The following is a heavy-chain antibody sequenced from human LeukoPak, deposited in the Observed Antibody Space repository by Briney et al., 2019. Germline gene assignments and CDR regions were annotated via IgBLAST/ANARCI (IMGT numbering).Heavy chain of an antibody. V-gene: IGHV4-59*01. CDR1: GGSISSYY. CDR2: IYYSGST. J-gene: IGHJ5*02. CDR3: ARETYYYGSGSYWAGYNWFDP. Sequence: PSETLSLTCTVSGGSISSYYWSWIRQPPGKGLEWIGYIYYSGSTNYNPSLKSRVTISVGTSKSQFSLKLSSVTAADTAVYYCARETYYYGSGSYWAGYNWFDPWGQGTLVTVSS. D-gene: IGHD3-10*01.